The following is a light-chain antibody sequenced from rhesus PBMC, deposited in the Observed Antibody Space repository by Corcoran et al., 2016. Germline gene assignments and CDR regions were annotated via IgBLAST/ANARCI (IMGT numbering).Light chain of an antibody. CDR2: EAS. V-gene: IGKV1-33*02. J-gene: IGKJ1*01. CDR3: QHYYSTPWT. CDR1: QGITNA. Sequence: DIQMTQSPSSLSASVGDRVTITCRASQGITNALAWYQQKPGETPKLLMYEASSLQSGIPSRFSGSGSGTDFTLTISSLQSEDFATYYWQHYYSTPWTFGQGTKVEIK.